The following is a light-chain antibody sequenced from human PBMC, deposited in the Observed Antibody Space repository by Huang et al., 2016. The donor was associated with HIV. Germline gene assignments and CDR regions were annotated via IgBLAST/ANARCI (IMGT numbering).Light chain of an antibody. CDR2: AAF. CDR3: LQDYLYPST. V-gene: IGKV1-6*01. CDR1: QDIRND. Sequence: AIQMTQSPSSLSASVGDRVTITCRASQDIRNDLGWYQQRPGTAPKLLIYAAFNLQNGVTSRFSGSGSGTEFTLTISDLRPEDFATYYCLQDYLYPSTFGRGTELEL. J-gene: IGKJ2*01.